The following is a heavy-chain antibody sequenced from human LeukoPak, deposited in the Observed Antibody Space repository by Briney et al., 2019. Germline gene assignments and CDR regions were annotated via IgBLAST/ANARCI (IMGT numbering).Heavy chain of an antibody. CDR2: IYYSGST. D-gene: IGHD2-2*01. CDR3: ARVVVPAAHFDY. V-gene: IGHV4-59*12. CDR1: GGSISSYY. Sequence: SETLSLTCTVSGGSISSYYWSWIRQPPGKGLEWIGYIYYSGSTNYNPSLKSQVTISVDTSKNQFSLRLSSVTAADTAVYYCARVVVPAAHFDYWGQGTLVTVSS. J-gene: IGHJ4*02.